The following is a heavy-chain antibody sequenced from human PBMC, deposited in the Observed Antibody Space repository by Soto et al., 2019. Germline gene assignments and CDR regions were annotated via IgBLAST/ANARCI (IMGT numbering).Heavy chain of an antibody. Sequence: QVQLQPWGAGLLKPSETLSLTCAVYGGSLSGYQCSWLRQTPVKGLEWIGDINDSGNINYNPSLTSRVTIVLDAPRKQISLKLSAVTAADSAVYYCARGLILWFGELSRRGGYYFYMDVWGKGTTVAVSS. J-gene: IGHJ6*03. CDR3: ARGLILWFGELSRRGGYYFYMDV. CDR2: INDSGNI. CDR1: GGSLSGYQ. V-gene: IGHV4-34*01. D-gene: IGHD3-10*01.